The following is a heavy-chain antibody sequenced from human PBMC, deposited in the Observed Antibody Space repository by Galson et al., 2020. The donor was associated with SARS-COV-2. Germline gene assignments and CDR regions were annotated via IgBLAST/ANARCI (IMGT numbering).Heavy chain of an antibody. D-gene: IGHD4-17*01. J-gene: IGHJ3*02. CDR1: GTSISSGSYS. CDR3: ARLHYGEYAPEAFDI. Sequence: SETLSLTCAVSGTSISSGSYSWNWIRQPPGKGLEWIGYISHSGGTYYNPSLKSRVTISGDRSKNQFSLRLSSVTAADTAVYYCARLHYGEYAPEAFDIWGPGTKVTVAS. V-gene: IGHV4-30-2*01. CDR2: ISHSGGT.